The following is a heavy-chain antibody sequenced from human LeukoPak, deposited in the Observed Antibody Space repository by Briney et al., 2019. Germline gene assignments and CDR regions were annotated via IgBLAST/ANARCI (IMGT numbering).Heavy chain of an antibody. CDR1: GFTFSSYA. D-gene: IGHD6-13*01. Sequence: GGSLRLSCAASGFTFSSYAMSWVRQAPGKGLEWVSAISGSGGSTYYADSVKGRFTISRDNSKNTLYLQMNSLRAEDTAVYYCAKKSTGEQQLVQPFDYWGQGTLVTVSS. CDR2: ISGSGGST. J-gene: IGHJ4*02. CDR3: AKKSTGEQQLVQPFDY. V-gene: IGHV3-23*01.